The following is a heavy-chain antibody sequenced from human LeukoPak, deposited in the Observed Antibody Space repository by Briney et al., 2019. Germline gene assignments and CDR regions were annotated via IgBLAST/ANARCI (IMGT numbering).Heavy chain of an antibody. CDR2: IYSSGST. CDR1: GGSISRYF. J-gene: IGHJ4*02. CDR3: ARYSSSSKFDY. V-gene: IGHV4-4*07. D-gene: IGHD6-6*01. Sequence: SETLSLTCTVSGGSISRYFWSWIRQPAGKGLEWIGRIYSSGSTDYNPSLKSRVTMSVDTSKNQFSLKLTSVTAADTAVYYCARYSSSSKFDYWGQGTLVTVSS.